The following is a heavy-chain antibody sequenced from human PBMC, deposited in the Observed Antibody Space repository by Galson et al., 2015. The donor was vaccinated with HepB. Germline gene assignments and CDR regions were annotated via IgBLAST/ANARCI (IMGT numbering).Heavy chain of an antibody. CDR3: AKGWAGHYYYSMDV. D-gene: IGHD1-26*01. V-gene: IGHV3-30*02. Sequence: SLRLSCAASGFTFSSYGMHWVRQAPGKGLEWVAFIRYDGSNKYYADSVKGRFTISRDNSKNTLYLQMNSLRAEDTAVYYCAKGWAGHYYYSMDVWGQGTTVTVSS. CDR2: IRYDGSNK. J-gene: IGHJ6*02. CDR1: GFTFSSYG.